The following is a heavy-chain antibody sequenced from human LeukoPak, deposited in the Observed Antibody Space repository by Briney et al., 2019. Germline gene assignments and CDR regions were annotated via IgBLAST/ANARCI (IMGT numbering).Heavy chain of an antibody. J-gene: IGHJ4*02. D-gene: IGHD2-2*02. CDR1: GFTFDDYA. CDR2: ISWNSGSI. V-gene: IGHV3-9*01. CDR3: AKGRCSSTSCYIDY. Sequence: GGSLRLSCAASGFTFDDYAMHWVRQAPGKGLEWVSGISWNSGSIGYADSEKGRFTISRDNAKNSLYLQMNSLRAEDTALYYCAKGRCSSTSCYIDYWGQGTLVTVSS.